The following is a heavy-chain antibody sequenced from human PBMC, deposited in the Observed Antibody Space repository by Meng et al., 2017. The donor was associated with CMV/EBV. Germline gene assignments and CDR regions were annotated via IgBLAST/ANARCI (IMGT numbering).Heavy chain of an antibody. CDR2: IISICGKA. J-gene: IGHJ6*02. CDR3: SRDLCSSTSCYDDGMDV. D-gene: IGHD2-2*01. CDR1: TFSSYG. V-gene: IGHV1-69*05. Sequence: TFSSYGISLVRQDPGQGLEWMGGIISICGKANSAQKSQCRVTITTNESTSTDYMELRRLSSEDTAVSDWSRDLCSSTSCYDDGMDVWGQGTTVTVSS.